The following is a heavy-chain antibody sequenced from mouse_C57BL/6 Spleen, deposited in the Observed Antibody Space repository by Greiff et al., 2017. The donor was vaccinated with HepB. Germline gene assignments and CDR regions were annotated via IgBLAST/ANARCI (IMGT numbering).Heavy chain of an antibody. CDR2: IHPNSGST. V-gene: IGHV1-64*01. D-gene: IGHD2-3*01. Sequence: QVQLQQPGAELVKPGASVKLSCKASGYTFTSYWMHWVKQRPGQGLEWIGMIHPNSGSTNYNEKFKSKATLTVDKSSSTAYMQLSSLTSEDSAGYYCARGGYYDGYYDYAMDYWGQGTSVTVSS. CDR3: ARGGYYDGYYDYAMDY. J-gene: IGHJ4*01. CDR1: GYTFTSYW.